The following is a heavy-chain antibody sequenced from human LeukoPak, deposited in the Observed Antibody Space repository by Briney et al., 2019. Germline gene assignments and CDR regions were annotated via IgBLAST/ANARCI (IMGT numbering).Heavy chain of an antibody. CDR3: ARTGYVDAFDI. CDR2: ISGSSSDI. V-gene: IGHV3-21*01. D-gene: IGHD5-12*01. Sequence: GGSLRLSCAASEFTFSSYSMNWVRQAPGKGLEWVSSISGSSSDIYYADSVKGRFTVSRDNAKHSLYLQMSSLRAEDTAVYYCARTGYVDAFDIWGQGTMVTVSS. J-gene: IGHJ3*02. CDR1: EFTFSSYS.